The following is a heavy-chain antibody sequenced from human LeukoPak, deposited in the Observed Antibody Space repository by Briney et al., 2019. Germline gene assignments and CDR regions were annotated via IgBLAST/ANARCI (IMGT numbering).Heavy chain of an antibody. D-gene: IGHD1-26*01. CDR1: GYTFTSYG. Sequence: ASVKVSCKASGYTFTSYGISWVRQAPGHGLEWMGWISAYNGNTNYAQKLQGRVTMTTDTSTSTAYMELRSLRSDDTAVYYCARTWVVGAMRRWFDPWGQGTLVTVSS. V-gene: IGHV1-18*01. CDR3: ARTWVVGAMRRWFDP. CDR2: ISAYNGNT. J-gene: IGHJ5*02.